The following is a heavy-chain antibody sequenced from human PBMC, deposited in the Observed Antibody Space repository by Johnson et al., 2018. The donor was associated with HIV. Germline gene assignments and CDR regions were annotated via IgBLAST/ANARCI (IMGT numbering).Heavy chain of an antibody. CDR1: GFTLSDHW. V-gene: IGHV3-74*01. CDR2: IDSVGRGT. J-gene: IGHJ3*01. Sequence: VQLVESGGGSGQPGESLRLSCAASGFTLSDHWMHWFRQVPGKGLAWVSRIDSVGRGTSYADSVKGRFTISRDNAKNTLSLQMNNLRAEDTAVYYCARDRRFYDVLTSSSCPTFDLWGHGTVVTVSS. CDR3: ARDRRFYDVLTSSSCPTFDL. D-gene: IGHD3-9*01.